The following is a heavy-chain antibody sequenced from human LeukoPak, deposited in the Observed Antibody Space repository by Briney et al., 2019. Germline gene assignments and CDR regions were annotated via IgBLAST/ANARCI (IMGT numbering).Heavy chain of an antibody. V-gene: IGHV4-31*03. J-gene: IGHJ3*02. CDR1: GGSISSGGYY. CDR2: IYYSGST. Sequence: PSQTLSLTCTVSGGSISSGGYYWSWIRQHPGKGLQWIGYIYYSGSTYYNPSLKSRVTISVDTSKNQFSLKLSSVTAADTAVYYCASGYGDYQGAFDIWGQGTMVTVSS. D-gene: IGHD4-17*01. CDR3: ASGYGDYQGAFDI.